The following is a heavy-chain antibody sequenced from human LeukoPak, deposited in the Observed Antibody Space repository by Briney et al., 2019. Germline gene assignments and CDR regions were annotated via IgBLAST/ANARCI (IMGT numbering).Heavy chain of an antibody. CDR3: ARENTDILTGYYLDY. J-gene: IGHJ4*02. V-gene: IGHV3-53*01. Sequence: PGGSLRLSCAASGFTVSSNYMSWVRQAPGKGLEWVSVIYSGGSTYYADSVKGRFTISRDNSKNTLYLQMNSLRAGDTAVYYCARENTDILTGYYLDYWGQGTLVTVSS. D-gene: IGHD3-9*01. CDR1: GFTVSSNY. CDR2: IYSGGST.